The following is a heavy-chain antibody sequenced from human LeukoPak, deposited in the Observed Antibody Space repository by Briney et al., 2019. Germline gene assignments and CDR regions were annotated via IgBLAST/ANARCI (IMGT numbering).Heavy chain of an antibody. CDR2: IYYSGST. J-gene: IGHJ4*02. D-gene: IGHD2-15*01. Sequence: SETLSLTCTVSGGSISNYYWSWIRQPQGKGLEWIGYIYYSGSTNYSPSLKSRVTISVDTSKNQFSLKLSSVTAADTAVYYCARLPLSGCSGGSCYPSFDYWGQGTLVTVSS. CDR3: ARLPLSGCSGGSCYPSFDY. V-gene: IGHV4-59*08. CDR1: GGSISNYY.